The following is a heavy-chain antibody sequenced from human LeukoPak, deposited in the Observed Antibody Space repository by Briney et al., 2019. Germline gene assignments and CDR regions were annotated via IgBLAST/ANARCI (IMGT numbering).Heavy chain of an antibody. Sequence: SETLSLTCTVSGGSISTYYWSWIRQPAGKGLEWIGRIHTSGNTDYNPSLKSRVTMSVDTSKNQFSLKLSSVTAADTAVYYCARMIVPAAISEVGYWGQGTLVTVSS. CDR3: ARMIVPAAISEVGY. CDR2: IHTSGNT. D-gene: IGHD2-2*01. CDR1: GGSISTYY. J-gene: IGHJ4*02. V-gene: IGHV4-4*07.